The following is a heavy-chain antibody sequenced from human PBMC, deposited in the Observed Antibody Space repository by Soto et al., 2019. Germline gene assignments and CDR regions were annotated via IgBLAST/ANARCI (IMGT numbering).Heavy chain of an antibody. D-gene: IGHD6-13*01. CDR2: ISYDGSNK. V-gene: IGHV3-30*18. CDR3: AKDSMGSSSWYGYYYYGMDV. J-gene: IGHJ6*02. Sequence: PGGSLRLSCAAPGFTFSSYGMHWVRQAPGKGLEWVAVISYDGSNKYYADSVKGRFTISRDNSKNTLYLQMNSLRAEDTAVYYCAKDSMGSSSWYGYYYYGMDVWGQGTTVTVSS. CDR1: GFTFSSYG.